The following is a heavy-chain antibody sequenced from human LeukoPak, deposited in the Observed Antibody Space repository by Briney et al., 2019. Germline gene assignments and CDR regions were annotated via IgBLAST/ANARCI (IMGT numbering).Heavy chain of an antibody. CDR3: ASVFGVITARVHFDY. D-gene: IGHD3-16*01. CDR1: GGSISSSSYY. Sequence: PSETLSLTCTVSGGSISSSSYYWGWIRQPPGKGLEWVGSIYYSGSTYYNPSLKSRVTISVDTSKNQFSLKLSSVTAADTAVYYCASVFGVITARVHFDYLGQGTLVTVSS. CDR2: IYYSGST. J-gene: IGHJ4*02. V-gene: IGHV4-39*01.